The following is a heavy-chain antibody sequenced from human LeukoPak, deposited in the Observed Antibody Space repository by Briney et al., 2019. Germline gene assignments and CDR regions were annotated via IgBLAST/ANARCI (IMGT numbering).Heavy chain of an antibody. V-gene: IGHV3-23*01. D-gene: IGHD3-10*01. CDR1: GFTFSSYS. CDR2: ISGSGGST. Sequence: PGGSLRLSCAASGFTFSSYSMNWVRQAPGKGLEWVSAISGSGGSTYYADSVKGRFTISRDNSKNTLYLQMNSLRAEDTAVYYCAMPPYGSGSYYKSNWFDPWGQGTLVTVSS. J-gene: IGHJ5*02. CDR3: AMPPYGSGSYYKSNWFDP.